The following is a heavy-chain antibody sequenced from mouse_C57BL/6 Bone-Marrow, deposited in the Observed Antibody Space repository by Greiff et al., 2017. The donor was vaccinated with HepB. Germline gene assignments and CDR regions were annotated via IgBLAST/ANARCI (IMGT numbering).Heavy chain of an antibody. Sequence: LNYSFPSIFQPSQTLILTCSFSVFSLITFGIGVCWILQPSFNGLVFLAHICGDDDKYYNPALKSRLTISKDTSKNQVFLKIANVDTADTATYYCARVYYYGSSYAGWYFDVWGTGTTVTVSS. CDR3: ARVYYYGSSYAGWYFDV. CDR2: ICGDDDK. V-gene: IGHV8-8*01. D-gene: IGHD1-1*01. CDR1: VFSLITFGIG. J-gene: IGHJ1*03.